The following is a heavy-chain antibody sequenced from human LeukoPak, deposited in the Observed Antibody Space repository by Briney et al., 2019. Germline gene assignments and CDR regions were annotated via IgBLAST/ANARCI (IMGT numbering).Heavy chain of an antibody. CDR2: INPNSGGT. CDR1: GYTFTGYY. D-gene: IGHD4-17*01. Sequence: ASVKVSCKASGYTFTGYYMHWVRQAPGQGLEWMGWINPNSGGTNYAQKFQGRVTITADKSTSTAYMELSSLRSEDTAVYYCAKMTTVTFAPGGYFDYWGQGTLVTVSS. J-gene: IGHJ4*02. CDR3: AKMTTVTFAPGGYFDY. V-gene: IGHV1-2*02.